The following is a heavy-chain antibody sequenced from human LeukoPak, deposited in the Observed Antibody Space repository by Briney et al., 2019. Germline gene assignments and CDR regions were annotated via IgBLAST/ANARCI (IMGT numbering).Heavy chain of an antibody. Sequence: GGSLRLSCTASGFSFTTYWMAWVRQAPGKGLEWVANINEDGRHKNYLDSVKGRFTISRDNAKNSLYLQMNSLRAEDMALYYCAKGVSSRSFYYFDYWGQGTLVTVSS. D-gene: IGHD6-13*01. J-gene: IGHJ4*02. CDR1: GFSFTTYW. CDR2: INEDGRHK. CDR3: AKGVSSRSFYYFDY. V-gene: IGHV3-7*03.